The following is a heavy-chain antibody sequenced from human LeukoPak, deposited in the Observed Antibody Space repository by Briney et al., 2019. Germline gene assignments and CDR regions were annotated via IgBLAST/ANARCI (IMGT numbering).Heavy chain of an antibody. CDR3: ARDTYSYGYNDAFDI. V-gene: IGHV4-61*02. CDR2: IYTSGST. D-gene: IGHD5-18*01. J-gene: IGHJ3*02. CDR1: GGSISSGSYY. Sequence: TLSLTCTVSGGSISSGSYYWSWIRQPAGKGLEWIGRIYTSGSTNYNPSLKSRVTISVDTSKNQFSLKLSSVTAADTAVYYCARDTYSYGYNDAFDIWGQGTMVTVSS.